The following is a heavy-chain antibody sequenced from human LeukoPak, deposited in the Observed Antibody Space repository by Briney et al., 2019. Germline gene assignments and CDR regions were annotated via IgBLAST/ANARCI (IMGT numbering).Heavy chain of an antibody. CDR1: GFTFSSYW. D-gene: IGHD2/OR15-2a*01. J-gene: IGHJ3*02. V-gene: IGHV3-7*01. CDR3: ARDTIVLAFDI. Sequence: GGPLRLSCAASGFTFSSYWMSWVRQAPGKGLEWVANIKQDGSEKYYVDSVKGRFTISRDNAKNSLYLQMNSLRAEDTAVYYCARDTIVLAFDIWGQGTMVTVSS. CDR2: IKQDGSEK.